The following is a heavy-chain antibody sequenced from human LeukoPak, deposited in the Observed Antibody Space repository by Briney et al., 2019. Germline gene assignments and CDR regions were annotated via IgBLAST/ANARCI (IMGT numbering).Heavy chain of an antibody. J-gene: IGHJ4*02. D-gene: IGHD2-2*03. CDR1: GGTFSSYT. CDR3: ARDMGGYCSSTSCRFDY. CDR2: IIPILGIA. Sequence: RSSVKVSCKASGGTFSSYTISWVRQAPGQGLELMGRIIPILGIANYAQKFQGRLTFTADKSTSTAYMELSSLRSEDTAVYYCARDMGGYCSSTSCRFDYWGQGTLVTVSS. V-gene: IGHV1-69*04.